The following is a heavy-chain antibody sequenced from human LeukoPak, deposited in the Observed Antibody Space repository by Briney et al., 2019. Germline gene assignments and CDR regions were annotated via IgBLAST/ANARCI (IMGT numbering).Heavy chain of an antibody. CDR1: GGSFSGYY. J-gene: IGHJ6*02. CDR2: INHSGST. CDR3: ARGRHISTRYCSSTSCYTPYYYYGMDV. D-gene: IGHD2-2*02. Sequence: PSETLSLTCAVYGGSFSGYYWSWIRQPPGKGLEWIGEINHSGSTNYNPSLKSRVTISVDTSKNQFSLKLSSATAADTAVYYCARGRHISTRYCSSTSCYTPYYYYGMDVWGQGTTVTVSS. V-gene: IGHV4-34*01.